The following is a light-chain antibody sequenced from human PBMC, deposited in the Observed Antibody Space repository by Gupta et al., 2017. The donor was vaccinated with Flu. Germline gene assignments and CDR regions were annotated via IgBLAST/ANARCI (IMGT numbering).Light chain of an antibody. J-gene: IGLJ2*01. V-gene: IGLV2-14*01. CDR2: EVT. Sequence: QSALSQPASVSGSPGQSITISCTGTSNDIGRYNYVSWYQHHPGNAPKLIIYEVTERPSGVADRFSGSKSGTTASLTISGLQAEEEADYYCNSFTSTSTHLVFGGGTKLTVL. CDR1: SNDIGRYNY. CDR3: NSFTSTSTHLV.